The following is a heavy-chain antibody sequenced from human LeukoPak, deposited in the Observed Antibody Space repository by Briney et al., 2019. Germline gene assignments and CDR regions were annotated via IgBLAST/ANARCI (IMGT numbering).Heavy chain of an antibody. CDR2: ISSSSIYI. V-gene: IGHV3-21*01. Sequence: GGSLRLSCAASGFTFTNYAMNWVRQAPGKGLEWVSSISSSSIYIYYADSVKGRFTISRDNAKNSLYLQMNSLRAEDTAVYYCARDLPSSDAFDIWGQGTMVTVSS. J-gene: IGHJ3*02. CDR1: GFTFTNYA. CDR3: ARDLPSSDAFDI. D-gene: IGHD6-13*01.